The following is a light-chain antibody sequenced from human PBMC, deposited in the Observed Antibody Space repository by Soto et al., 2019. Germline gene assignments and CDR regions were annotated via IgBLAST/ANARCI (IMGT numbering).Light chain of an antibody. J-gene: IGKJ2*01. CDR1: QSFNTW. CDR3: QQYNSYPYT. Sequence: DVQMTQSPSSLSPSVGDRVTITCRASQSFNTWLAWYQQKPGKAPKLLIDKTSILESGVPSRFSGSGSGTEFTLTISSLQPEDSATYYCQQYNSYPYTFGQGTKLEIK. V-gene: IGKV1-5*03. CDR2: KTS.